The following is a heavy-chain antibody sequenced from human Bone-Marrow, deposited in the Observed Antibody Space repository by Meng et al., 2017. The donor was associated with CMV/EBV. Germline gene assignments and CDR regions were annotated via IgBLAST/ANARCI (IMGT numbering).Heavy chain of an antibody. V-gene: IGHV3-21*01. Sequence: GGSLRLSCAASGFTFSSYSMNWVRQAPGKGREWVSSISSSSSYIYYADSVKGRFTISRDNAKNSLYLQMNSLRAEDTAVYYCARDHSYDFWSGYYTLVYYYGMDVWGQGTTVTVSS. D-gene: IGHD3-3*01. J-gene: IGHJ6*02. CDR1: GFTFSSYS. CDR3: ARDHSYDFWSGYYTLVYYYGMDV. CDR2: ISSSSSYI.